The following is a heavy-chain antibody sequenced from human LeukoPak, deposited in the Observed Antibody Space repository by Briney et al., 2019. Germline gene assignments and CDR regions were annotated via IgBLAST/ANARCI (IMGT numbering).Heavy chain of an antibody. CDR2: IYYSGST. CDR3: ARGPYYDSSGFDW. D-gene: IGHD3-22*01. J-gene: IGHJ5*01. V-gene: IGHV4-59*01. CDR1: GGSINNYY. Sequence: SETLSLTCTVSGGSINNYYWSWIRQPPGKGLEWIGYIYYSGSTNYKPSLKSRVTISVDRSRNQFSLKLSSVTAADTAVYYCARGPYYDSSGFDWWGQGTPVTVSS.